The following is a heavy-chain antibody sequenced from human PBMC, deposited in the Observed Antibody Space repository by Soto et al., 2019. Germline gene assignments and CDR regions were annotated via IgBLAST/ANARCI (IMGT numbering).Heavy chain of an antibody. D-gene: IGHD1-20*01. Sequence: EVQLLESGGGLVQPGGSLRLSCAASGFTFSSYAMSWVRQAPGKGLEWVSAISGSGGSTYYADSVKGRFTISRDNSKNPRYLKRNRRRAEKTAVYYCAKFRHRGMYNGELRACFDPWGQGTLVTVSS. CDR2: ISGSGGST. CDR3: AKFRHRGMYNGELRACFDP. J-gene: IGHJ5*02. CDR1: GFTFSSYA. V-gene: IGHV3-23*01.